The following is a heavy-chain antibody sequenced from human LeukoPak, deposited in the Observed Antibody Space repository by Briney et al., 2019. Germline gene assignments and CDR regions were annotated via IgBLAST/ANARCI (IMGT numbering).Heavy chain of an antibody. CDR1: GGSISSGDSY. CDR2: IYYSGNT. V-gene: IGHV4-30-4*01. J-gene: IGHJ4*02. Sequence: SETLSLTCTVSGGSISSGDSYWSWIRQPPGKGLEWIGYIYYSGNTYYNPSLKSRVTISVDTSKNQFPLKLSSVTAADTAVYYCARVDDYGVRSDVWGQGTLVTVSS. CDR3: ARVDDYGVRSDV. D-gene: IGHD4-17*01.